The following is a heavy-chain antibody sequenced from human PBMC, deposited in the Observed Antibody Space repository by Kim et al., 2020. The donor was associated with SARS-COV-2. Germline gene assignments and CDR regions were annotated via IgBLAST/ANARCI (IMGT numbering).Heavy chain of an antibody. J-gene: IGHJ2*01. Sequence: SETLSLTCTVSGGSISSSSYYWGWIRQPPGKGLEWIGSIYYSGSTYYNPSLKSRVTISVDTSKNQFSLKLSSVTAADTAVYYCARHFTPRGYSYGSPDLWYFDLWGRGTLVTVSS. V-gene: IGHV4-39*01. CDR1: GGSISSSSYY. D-gene: IGHD5-18*01. CDR3: ARHFTPRGYSYGSPDLWYFDL. CDR2: IYYSGST.